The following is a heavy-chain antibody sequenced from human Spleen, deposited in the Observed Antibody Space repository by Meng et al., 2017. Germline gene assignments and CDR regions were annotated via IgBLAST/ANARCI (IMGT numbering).Heavy chain of an antibody. CDR3: ARIDTLEYSSSRWFDP. V-gene: IGHV2-26*01. Sequence: SGPTLVKPTETLTLTCTVSGFSLSNARMGVSWIRQPPGKALEWLAHIFSNDEKSYSTSLKSRLTISKDTSKSQVVLTMTNMDPVDTATYYCARIDTLEYSSSRWFDPWGQGTLVTVSS. CDR2: IFSNDEK. D-gene: IGHD6-6*01. J-gene: IGHJ5*02. CDR1: GFSLSNARMG.